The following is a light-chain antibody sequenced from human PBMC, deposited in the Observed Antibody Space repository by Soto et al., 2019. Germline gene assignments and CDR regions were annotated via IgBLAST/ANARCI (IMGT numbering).Light chain of an antibody. J-gene: IGLJ2*01. CDR2: DVN. V-gene: IGLV2-8*01. Sequence: QSARTQPPSASGSPGQSVAISWSETSSDVGGYNYVSWYQQHPGKAPKLLIYDVNKRPSGVPDRFSGSKSGNTASLTVSGLQAEDEADYYCISYAGSNRPAFGGGTKLTVL. CDR3: ISYAGSNRPA. CDR1: SSDVGGYNY.